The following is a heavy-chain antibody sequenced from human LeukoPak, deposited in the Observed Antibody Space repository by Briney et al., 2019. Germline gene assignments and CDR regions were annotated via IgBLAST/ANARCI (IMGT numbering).Heavy chain of an antibody. Sequence: PGGSLRLSCAASGFTFSSYAMSWVRQAPGKGLEWVSAISGSGGSTYYADSVKGRFTISRDNSKNTLYLQMNSLRAEDTAVYYCAKDAVVVPAVLYNWFDPWGQGTLVTVSS. CDR2: ISGSGGST. CDR3: AKDAVVVPAVLYNWFDP. CDR1: GFTFSSYA. V-gene: IGHV3-23*01. J-gene: IGHJ5*02. D-gene: IGHD2-2*01.